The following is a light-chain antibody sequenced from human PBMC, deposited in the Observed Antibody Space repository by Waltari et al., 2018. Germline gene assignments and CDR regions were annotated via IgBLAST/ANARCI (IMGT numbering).Light chain of an antibody. V-gene: IGKV4-1*01. CDR1: VLYRSNNNNY. CDR3: QQYYTTPHT. Sequence: VLYRSNNNNYLAWYQHKPGQPPKLLIYWTSTRESGVPDRFSGSGSVTDFTLTISSLQAEDVAVYYCQQYYTTPHTFGQGTKLEIK. J-gene: IGKJ2*01. CDR2: WTS.